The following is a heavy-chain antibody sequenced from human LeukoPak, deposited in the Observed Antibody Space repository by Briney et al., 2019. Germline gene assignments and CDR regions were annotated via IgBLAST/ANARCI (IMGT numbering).Heavy chain of an antibody. J-gene: IGHJ3*01. CDR2: IYSGGGT. Sequence: GGSLRLSCAASGFTVSSNYMSWVRQAPGKGLEWVSVIYSGGGTYYADSVKGRFTISRHNSENTLYLQMNSLRPEDTAVYYCAREYSSSRSDAFDVWGQGTMVSVSS. CDR1: GFTVSSNY. D-gene: IGHD6-13*01. CDR3: AREYSSSRSDAFDV. V-gene: IGHV3-53*04.